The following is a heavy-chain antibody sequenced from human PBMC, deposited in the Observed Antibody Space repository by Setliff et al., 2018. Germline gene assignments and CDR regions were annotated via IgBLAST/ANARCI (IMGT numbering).Heavy chain of an antibody. CDR2: ISVYSGNA. Sequence: ASVKVSCKASGYTFTNYGINWVRQAPGQGLEWLGWISVYSGNAYYAQKLQDRVTLTTYTSTTTAYLELRSLRPDDTAVYYCRFWSGYYKNDYWGQGTLVTVSS. CDR3: RFWSGYYKNDY. D-gene: IGHD3-3*01. J-gene: IGHJ4*02. V-gene: IGHV1-18*01. CDR1: GYTFTNYG.